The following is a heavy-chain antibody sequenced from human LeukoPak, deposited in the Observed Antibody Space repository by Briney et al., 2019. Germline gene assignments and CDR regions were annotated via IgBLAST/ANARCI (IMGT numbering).Heavy chain of an antibody. J-gene: IGHJ4*02. CDR1: GGSFSGYY. D-gene: IGHD6-19*01. Sequence: SETLSLTCAVYGGSFSGYYWSWIRQPPGKGLEWIGEINHSGSTNYTPSLKSRVTISVDTSKNQFSLKLSSVTAADTAVYYCARGPVAVAGTGGYFDYWGQGTLVTVSS. V-gene: IGHV4-34*01. CDR2: INHSGST. CDR3: ARGPVAVAGTGGYFDY.